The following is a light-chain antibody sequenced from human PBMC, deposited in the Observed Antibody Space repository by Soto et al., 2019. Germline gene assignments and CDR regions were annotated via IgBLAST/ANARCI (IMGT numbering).Light chain of an antibody. CDR1: QSISSY. J-gene: IGKJ1*01. CDR3: QQSYSTPRT. CDR2: AAS. V-gene: IGKV1-39*01. Sequence: DIQMTQSPSSLSASVVDRVTITCRASQSISSYLNWYQQKPGKAPKLLIYAASSLQSGVPTRFSGSVSGTDFTLTISSLQPEDFATYYCQQSYSTPRTFGQGTKVDIK.